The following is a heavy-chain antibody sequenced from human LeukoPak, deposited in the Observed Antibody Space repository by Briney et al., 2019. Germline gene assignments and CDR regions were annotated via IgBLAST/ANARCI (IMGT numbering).Heavy chain of an antibody. J-gene: IGHJ4*02. CDR3: AKGHYYDSSGYRD. V-gene: IGHV3-23*01. CDR2: ISVSGGST. CDR1: GFTFGSYA. D-gene: IGHD3-22*01. Sequence: GGSLRLSCAASGFTFGSYAMSWVRQAPGKGLEWVSAISVSGGSTYYADSVKGRFTISRDNSKNTLYLQMNSLRAEDTAVYYCAKGHYYDSSGYRDWGQGTLVTVSS.